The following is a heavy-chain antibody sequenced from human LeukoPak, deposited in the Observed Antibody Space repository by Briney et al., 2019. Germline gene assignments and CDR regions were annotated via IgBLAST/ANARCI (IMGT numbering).Heavy chain of an antibody. CDR1: GGSISSGGYY. D-gene: IGHD4-17*01. V-gene: IGHV4-31*03. CDR2: IYYSGST. J-gene: IGHJ5*02. Sequence: TLSLTCTVSGGSISSGGYYWSWIRQHPGKGLEWIGYIYYSGSTYYNPSLKSRVTISVDTSKNQFSLKLSSVTAADTAVYYCARADGDYVYWFDPWGQGTLVTVSS. CDR3: ARADGDYVYWFDP.